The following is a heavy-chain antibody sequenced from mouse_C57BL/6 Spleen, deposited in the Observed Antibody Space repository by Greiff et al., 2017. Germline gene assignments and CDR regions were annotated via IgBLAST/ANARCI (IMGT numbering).Heavy chain of an antibody. D-gene: IGHD1-1*01. CDR2: IHPNSGST. CDR1: GYTFTSYW. V-gene: IGHV1-64*01. Sequence: QVQLQQPGAELVKPGASVKLSCKASGYTFTSYWMHWVKQRPGQGLEWIGMIHPNSGSTNYNEKFKSKATLTVDKSSSTAYMQLSSLTYEDSAVYYCARWSPYGSNPLFDYWGQGTTLTVSS. J-gene: IGHJ2*01. CDR3: ARWSPYGSNPLFDY.